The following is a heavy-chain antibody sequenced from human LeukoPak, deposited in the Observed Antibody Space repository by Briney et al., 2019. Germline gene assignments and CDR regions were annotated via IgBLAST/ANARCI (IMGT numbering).Heavy chain of an antibody. V-gene: IGHV3-21*04. CDR1: GFTFSSSN. Sequence: PGGSLRLSCEASGFTFSSSNMNWVRQAPGRGLEWASSISSSSSYIYYADSVKGRFTISRDNAKNSLFLQMNSLRAEDTALYYCARGGYYDILTRPFFDYWGQGTLVTVSS. D-gene: IGHD3-9*01. CDR2: ISSSSSYI. J-gene: IGHJ4*02. CDR3: ARGGYYDILTRPFFDY.